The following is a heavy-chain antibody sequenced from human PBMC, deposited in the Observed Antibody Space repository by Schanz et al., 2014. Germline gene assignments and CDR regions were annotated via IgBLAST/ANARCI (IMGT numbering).Heavy chain of an antibody. V-gene: IGHV3-11*05. J-gene: IGHJ5*02. Sequence: QVQLVESGGGLVKPGGSLRLSCAASGFTFSDYYMSWIRQAPGKGLEWVSYISSSGSYTNYADSVKGRFTTSRDNGKKSMYLQMNSLRAEDTAVYYCARGRGCTGGSCYSWFDLWGQGTLVTVAS. CDR3: ARGRGCTGGSCYSWFDL. D-gene: IGHD2-15*01. CDR2: ISSSGSYT. CDR1: GFTFSDYY.